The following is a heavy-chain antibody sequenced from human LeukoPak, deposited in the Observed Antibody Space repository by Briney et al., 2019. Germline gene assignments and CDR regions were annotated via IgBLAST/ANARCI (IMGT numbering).Heavy chain of an antibody. CDR3: ARRRRDLWFGEFDP. Sequence: SETLSLTCTVSGGSISSSSYYWGWIRQPPGKGLEWIGGIYYSGSTYYNPSLKSRVTISVDTSKNQFSLKLSSVTAADTAVYYCARRRRDLWFGEFDPWGQGTLVTVSS. CDR1: GGSISSSSYY. D-gene: IGHD3-10*01. V-gene: IGHV4-39*07. CDR2: IYYSGST. J-gene: IGHJ5*02.